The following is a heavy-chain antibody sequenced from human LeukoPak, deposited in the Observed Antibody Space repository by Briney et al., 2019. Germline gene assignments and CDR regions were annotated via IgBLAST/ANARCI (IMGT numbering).Heavy chain of an antibody. D-gene: IGHD3-22*01. V-gene: IGHV3-30*02. Sequence: GSLRLSCAASGFTFSSYGMHWVRQAPGKGLEWVAFIRYDGSNKYYADSVKGRFTISRDNSKNTLYLQMSSLRPDDTAVYYCAKDHYDSSGHRIDYWGQGALVTVSS. J-gene: IGHJ4*02. CDR3: AKDHYDSSGHRIDY. CDR2: IRYDGSNK. CDR1: GFTFSSYG.